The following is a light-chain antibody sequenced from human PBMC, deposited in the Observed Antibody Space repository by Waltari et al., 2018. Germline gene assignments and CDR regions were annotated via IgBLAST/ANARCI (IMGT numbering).Light chain of an antibody. V-gene: IGLV2-23*01. CDR2: EGS. J-gene: IGLJ2*01. CDR1: TSDVGNYNL. Sequence: QSALTQPASVSGSPGQSIPISCTGTTSDVGNYNLVSWYQQPPDKAPKLLICEGSRRPSGISKLFSGATSGNTASLTISGLQAEDEADYYCCSSAGRSTLFGGGTKLTLL. CDR3: CSSAGRSTL.